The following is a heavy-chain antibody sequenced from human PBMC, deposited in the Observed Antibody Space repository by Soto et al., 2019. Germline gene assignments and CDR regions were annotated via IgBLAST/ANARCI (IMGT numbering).Heavy chain of an antibody. CDR1: GFTLRNYT. CDR3: AKAKNDYNWDNRPPFDD. Sequence: PXRSLRRTFEASGFTLRNYTMAWVRQAPGKGLEWVSLISANDVGTYYAESVKTRFTISTDQSRNTVYLQMDSLRADNTAIYYCAKAKNDYNWDNRPPFDDWGQGTLVTVSA. J-gene: IGHJ4*02. CDR2: ISANDVGT. V-gene: IGHV3-23*01. D-gene: IGHD1-20*01.